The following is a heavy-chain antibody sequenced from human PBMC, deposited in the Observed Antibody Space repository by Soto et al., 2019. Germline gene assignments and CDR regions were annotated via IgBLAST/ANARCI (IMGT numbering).Heavy chain of an antibody. D-gene: IGHD6-13*01. J-gene: IGHJ4*02. CDR2: IYYSGST. V-gene: IGHV4-61*01. CDR3: AREGQQLATFDY. CDR1: GGSVSSGSYY. Sequence: QVQLQESGPGLVKPSETLSLTCTVSGGSVSSGSYYWSWIRQPPGKGLEWIGYIYYSGSTNYNPSLKSRVTISVDTSKNQFSLKLSSVTAADTAVYYCAREGQQLATFDYWGQGTLVTVSS.